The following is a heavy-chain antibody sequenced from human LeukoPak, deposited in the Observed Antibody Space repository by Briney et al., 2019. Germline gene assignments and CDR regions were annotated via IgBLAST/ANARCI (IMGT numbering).Heavy chain of an antibody. CDR2: ISSSSSTI. V-gene: IGHV3-48*01. CDR3: ARDGGAWIQLWLSFDF. D-gene: IGHD5-18*01. Sequence: GSLRLSCAASGFTFSSYAMHWVRQAPGKGLERVSYISSSSSTIYYADSVKGRFTISRDNAKNSLYLQMNSLKIEDTAVYYCARDGGAWIQLWLSFDFWGQGTLVTVSS. CDR1: GFTFSSYA. J-gene: IGHJ4*02.